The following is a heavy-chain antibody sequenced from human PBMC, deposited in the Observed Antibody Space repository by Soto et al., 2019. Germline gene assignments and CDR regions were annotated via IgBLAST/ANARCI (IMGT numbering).Heavy chain of an antibody. V-gene: IGHV3-23*01. CDR3: GKGSTIFGVADFGY. J-gene: IGHJ4*02. D-gene: IGHD3-3*01. CDR1: GFTFSTYA. Sequence: GGSLRLSCAISGFTFSTYAMSWVRQAPGKGLEWVSGISGSGGNTYYADSVKGRFTISRDNSKNMLYVQMNSLRAEDTAVYYCGKGSTIFGVADFGYWGQGTLVTVSS. CDR2: ISGSGGNT.